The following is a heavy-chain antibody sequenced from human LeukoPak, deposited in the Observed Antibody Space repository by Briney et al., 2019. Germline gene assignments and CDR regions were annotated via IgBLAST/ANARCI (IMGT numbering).Heavy chain of an antibody. V-gene: IGHV5-51*01. J-gene: IGHJ3*02. Sequence: GESLKISCKGSGYSFTTYWIGWVRQMPGKGLEWMGIIYPGDSDTRYSPSFQGQVTISADKSISTAYLQWSSLKASDTAMYYRARPVTVTTLNDAFDIWGQGTMVTVSS. CDR1: GYSFTTYW. CDR2: IYPGDSDT. CDR3: ARPVTVTTLNDAFDI. D-gene: IGHD4-17*01.